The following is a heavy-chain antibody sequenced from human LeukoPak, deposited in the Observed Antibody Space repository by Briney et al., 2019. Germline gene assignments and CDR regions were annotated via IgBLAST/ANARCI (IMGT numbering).Heavy chain of an antibody. J-gene: IGHJ4*02. D-gene: IGHD5-12*01. CDR1: GFTFSSYS. V-gene: IGHV3-21*01. CDR3: ARDGSGYSGYGYFDY. Sequence: GGSLRLSCAASGFTFSSYSMSWVRQAPGKGLEWVSSISSSSSYIYYADSVKGRFTISRDNAKNSLYLQMNSLRAEDTAVYYCARDGSGYSGYGYFDYWGQGTLVTVSS. CDR2: ISSSSSYI.